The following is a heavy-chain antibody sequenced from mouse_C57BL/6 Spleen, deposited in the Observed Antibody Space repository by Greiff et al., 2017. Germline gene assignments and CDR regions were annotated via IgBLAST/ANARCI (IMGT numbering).Heavy chain of an antibody. V-gene: IGHV1-50*01. CDR1: GYTFTSYW. D-gene: IGHD1-1*01. CDR2: IDPSDSYT. J-gene: IGHJ4*01. CDR3: ARAYYYGSSSYYARDY. Sequence: QVQLQQPGAELVKPGASVKLSCKASGYTFTSYWMQWVKQRPGQGLEWIGEIDPSDSYTNYNQKFKGKATVTVDTSSSTAYQQLSSLTSEDSAVYYCARAYYYGSSSYYARDYGGRGPSDTVPS.